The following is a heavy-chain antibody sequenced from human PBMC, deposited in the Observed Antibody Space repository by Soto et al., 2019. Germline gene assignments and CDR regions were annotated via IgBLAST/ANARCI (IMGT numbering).Heavy chain of an antibody. J-gene: IGHJ3*02. D-gene: IGHD3-22*01. CDR2: IYYSGST. Sequence: SETLSLTCTVSGGSISSGDYYWSWIRQPPGKGLEWIGYIYYSGSTYYNPSLKSRVTISVDTSKNQFSLKLSSVTAADTAVYYCARKSPYYYDSSGSRNAAFDIWGQGTMVTVSS. CDR3: ARKSPYYYDSSGSRNAAFDI. V-gene: IGHV4-30-4*01. CDR1: GGSISSGDYY.